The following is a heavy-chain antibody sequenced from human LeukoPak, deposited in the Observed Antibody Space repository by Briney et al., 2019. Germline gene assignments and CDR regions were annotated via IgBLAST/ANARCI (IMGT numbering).Heavy chain of an antibody. CDR2: IYTSGST. D-gene: IGHD3-16*01. CDR3: ARVIAGYDYVPYYFDY. Sequence: SETLSLTCAVYGGSFSGYYWSWIRQPPGKGLEWIGRIYTSGSTNYNPSLKSRVTMSVDTSKKQFSLKLSSVTAADTAVYYCARVIAGYDYVPYYFDYWGQGTLVTVSS. J-gene: IGHJ4*02. CDR1: GGSFSGYY. V-gene: IGHV4-59*10.